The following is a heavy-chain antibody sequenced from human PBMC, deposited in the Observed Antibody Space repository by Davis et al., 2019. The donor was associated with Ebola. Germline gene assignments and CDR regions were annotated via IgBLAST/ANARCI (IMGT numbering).Heavy chain of an antibody. V-gene: IGHV3-23*01. J-gene: IGHJ6*02. CDR1: GLNFSHYA. Sequence: GGSLRLSCAASGLNFSHYAMTWVRQAPGKGLEWVSALSGSGGLSYYADSVKGRFTISRDNSKNTLYLQMDSLTAEDTAVYYCARGGETVTGTASHGMDVWGQGTTVTVSS. CDR3: ARGGETVTGTASHGMDV. CDR2: LSGSGGLS. D-gene: IGHD1-14*01.